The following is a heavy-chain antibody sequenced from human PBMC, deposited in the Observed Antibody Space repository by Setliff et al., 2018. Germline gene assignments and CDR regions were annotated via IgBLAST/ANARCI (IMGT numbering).Heavy chain of an antibody. CDR3: ARRWISYESNTYFYPKYFDF. Sequence: SETLSLTCTVSGGSISVYYWSWIRQAPGKGLEWIGYIYYGGSTNYNPSLNSRVAISVDTSENQFSLRLNSVTAADTAVYYCARRWISYESNTYFYPKYFDFWGQGTLVTVSS. CDR1: GGSISVYY. V-gene: IGHV4-59*01. CDR2: IYYGGST. J-gene: IGHJ4*02. D-gene: IGHD3-22*01.